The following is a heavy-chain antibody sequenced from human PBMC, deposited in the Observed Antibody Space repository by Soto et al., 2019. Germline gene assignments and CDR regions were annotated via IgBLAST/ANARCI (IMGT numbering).Heavy chain of an antibody. D-gene: IGHD2-15*01. CDR1: GGSISSYY. J-gene: IGHJ5*02. CDR3: ARGGYCSGGSCYGSNNWFDP. Sequence: SETLSLTCTVSGGSISSYYWSWIRQPPGKGLEWIGYIYYSGSTNYNPSLKSRVTISVDTSKNQFSLKLSSVTAADTAVYYCARGGYCSGGSCYGSNNWFDPWGQGTLVTVSS. CDR2: IYYSGST. V-gene: IGHV4-59*01.